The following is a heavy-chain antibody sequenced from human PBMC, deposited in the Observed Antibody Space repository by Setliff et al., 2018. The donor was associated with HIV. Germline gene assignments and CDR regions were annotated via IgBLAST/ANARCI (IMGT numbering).Heavy chain of an antibody. CDR2: IYTSGST. CDR1: GGSISSYY. J-gene: IGHJ4*02. CDR3: ARFNALLGSSTYYDY. Sequence: SETLSLTCTVSGGSISSYYWSWIRQPAGKGLEWIGRIYTSGSTNYNPSLKSRVTMSVDTSKNQFSLKMTSVTAADTAVYFCARFNALLGSSTYYDYWGPGLRVTVS. D-gene: IGHD3-22*01. V-gene: IGHV4-4*07.